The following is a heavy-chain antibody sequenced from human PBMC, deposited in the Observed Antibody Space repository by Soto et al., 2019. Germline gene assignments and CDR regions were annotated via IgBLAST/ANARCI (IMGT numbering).Heavy chain of an antibody. J-gene: IGHJ5*02. CDR3: ARTKKYYYGSGSYYDQLFEVTWFDP. D-gene: IGHD3-10*01. V-gene: IGHV4-31*03. CDR2: IYYSGST. CDR1: GGSISSGGYY. Sequence: PSETLSLTCTVSGGSISSGGYYWSWIRQHPGKGLEWIGYIYYSGSTYYNPSLKSRVTISVDTSKNQFSLKLSSVTAADTAVYYCARTKKYYYGSGSYYDQLFEVTWFDPWGQGTLVTAPQ.